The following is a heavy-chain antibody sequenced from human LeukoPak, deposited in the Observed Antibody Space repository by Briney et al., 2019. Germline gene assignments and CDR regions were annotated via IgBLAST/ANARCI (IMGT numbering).Heavy chain of an antibody. J-gene: IGHJ3*02. CDR2: IIPIFGTA. V-gene: IGHV1-69*06. D-gene: IGHD2-2*01. CDR3: ATNIVVPAAPPAFDI. CDR1: GGTFSSYA. Sequence: ASVKVSCKASGGTFSSYAISWVRQAPGQELEWMGGIIPIFGTANYAQKFQGRVTITADKSTSTAYMELSSLRSEDTAVYYCATNIVVPAAPPAFDIWGQGTMVTVSS.